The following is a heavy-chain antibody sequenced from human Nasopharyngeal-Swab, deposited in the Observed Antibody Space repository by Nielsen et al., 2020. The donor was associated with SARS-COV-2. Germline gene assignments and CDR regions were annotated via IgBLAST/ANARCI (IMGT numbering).Heavy chain of an antibody. V-gene: IGHV3-23*01. Sequence: GGSLRLSCAASGFTFSSYAMSWVRQAPGKGLEWVSAISGSGGSTYSADSVKGRFTISRDNSKNTLYLQMNSLRAEDTAVYYCAKATRRYSSSSSIDYWGQGTLVTVSS. CDR1: GFTFSSYA. CDR3: AKATRRYSSSSSIDY. J-gene: IGHJ4*02. CDR2: ISGSGGST. D-gene: IGHD6-6*01.